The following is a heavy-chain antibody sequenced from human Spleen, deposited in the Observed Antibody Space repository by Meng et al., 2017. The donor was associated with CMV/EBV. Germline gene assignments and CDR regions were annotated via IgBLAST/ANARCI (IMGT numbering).Heavy chain of an antibody. J-gene: IGHJ6*02. V-gene: IGHV3-30*02. CDR3: AKDLLPGGYSDMDV. D-gene: IGHD1-26*01. CDR1: GFSFSDHA. CDR2: NRHDGTNK. Sequence: GGSLRLSCAASGFSFSDHAMHWVRQAPGKGLEWLTFNRHDGTNKYYAESVKGRFTISRDNSKSTLYLHMNSLRADDTAVYYCAKDLLPGGYSDMDVWGQGTTVTVSS.